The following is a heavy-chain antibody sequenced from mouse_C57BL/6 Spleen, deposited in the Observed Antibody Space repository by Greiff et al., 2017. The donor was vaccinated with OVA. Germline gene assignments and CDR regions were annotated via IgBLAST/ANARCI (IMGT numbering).Heavy chain of an antibody. D-gene: IGHD2-4*01. CDR3: ANRYDYDDGYYFDD. V-gene: IGHV1-74*01. CDR2: IHPSDSDT. J-gene: IGHJ2*01. Sequence: QVQLQQPGAELVKPGASVQVSCKASGYTFPSYWMHWVKQRPGPGLEWIGRIHPSDSDTNYNQKFKGKATLTVDKSSSTAYMQLSSLTSEDSAVYDCANRYDYDDGYYFDDWGQGTTLTVSS. CDR1: GYTFPSYW.